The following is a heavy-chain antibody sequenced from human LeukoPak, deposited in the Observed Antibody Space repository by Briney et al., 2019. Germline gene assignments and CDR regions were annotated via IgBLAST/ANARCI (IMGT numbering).Heavy chain of an antibody. V-gene: IGHV3-21*01. CDR1: GFTLRSYS. Sequence: GGSLRLSCAASGFTLRSYSMNWGRPAPGKGLEWVSSISSSSSYIYYADSVKGRFTISRDNAKNSLYLQMNSLRAEDTAVYYCARVVLRGWSFDYWGQGTLVTVSS. CDR2: ISSSSSYI. J-gene: IGHJ4*02. D-gene: IGHD2-15*01. CDR3: ARVVLRGWSFDY.